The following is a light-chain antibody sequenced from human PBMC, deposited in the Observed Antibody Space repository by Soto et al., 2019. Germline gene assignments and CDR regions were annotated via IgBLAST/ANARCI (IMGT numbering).Light chain of an antibody. CDR2: GAS. CDR1: QSVSSSY. Sequence: EIVLTQSPGTLSLSPGERATLSCRASQSVSSSYLAWYQQKAGQSPRLLIYGASSMDTGIPDRFSGSGSGTDFTLTNSRLEPEDCAVYYCQQYGSSPPTFGQGTKVEIK. V-gene: IGKV3-20*01. CDR3: QQYGSSPPT. J-gene: IGKJ1*01.